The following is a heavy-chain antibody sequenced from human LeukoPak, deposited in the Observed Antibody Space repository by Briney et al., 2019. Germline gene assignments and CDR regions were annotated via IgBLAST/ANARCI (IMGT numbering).Heavy chain of an antibody. D-gene: IGHD3-10*01. J-gene: IGHJ3*02. CDR3: AREPEGYYSSGSSAFDI. CDR1: GYTFTSYG. Sequence: ASVKVSCKASGYTFTSYGISWVRQAPGQGLEGMGWISAYNGNTNYAQELQGRVTMTTDTSTSTAYMELRSLRSDDTAVYYCAREPEGYYSSGSSAFDIWGQGTMVTVSS. V-gene: IGHV1-18*01. CDR2: ISAYNGNT.